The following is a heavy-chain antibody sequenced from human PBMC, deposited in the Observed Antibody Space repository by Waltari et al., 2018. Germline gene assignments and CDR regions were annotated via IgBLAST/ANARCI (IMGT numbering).Heavy chain of an antibody. Sequence: QVQLVQSGAEVKKPGSSVKVACKASGGTFSTYGISWVRQAPGQGLEWMGGIIPILRTTSYEQKVQGRVTITADESTSTVYMELSSLKSDDTAVYYCARDRKGTDYYYYMDVWGKGTTVTVSS. D-gene: IGHD3-10*01. J-gene: IGHJ6*03. CDR1: GGTFSTYG. V-gene: IGHV1-69*13. CDR2: IIPILRTT. CDR3: ARDRKGTDYYYYMDV.